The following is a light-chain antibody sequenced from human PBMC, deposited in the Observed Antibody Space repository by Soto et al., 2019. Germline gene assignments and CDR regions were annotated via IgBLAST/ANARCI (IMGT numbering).Light chain of an antibody. V-gene: IGKV1-5*01. CDR2: DAS. J-gene: IGKJ5*01. Sequence: DIQMTQSPSTLSASVGDRVTITCRASQTISSWLAWYQQKPGKAPNLLIYDASTLERGVPSRFSGTGSGTEFTLIIDRLQPDDFATYYCQQYHTSSITFGQGTRLEIK. CDR3: QQYHTSSIT. CDR1: QTISSW.